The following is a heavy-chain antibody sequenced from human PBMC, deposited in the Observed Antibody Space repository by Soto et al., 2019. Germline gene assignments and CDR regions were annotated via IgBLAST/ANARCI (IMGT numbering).Heavy chain of an antibody. V-gene: IGHV4-34*01. CDR3: ARATLGYCSGGSCYYYYYYMDV. J-gene: IGHJ6*03. Sequence: SETLSLTCAVYGGSFSGYYWSWIRQPPGKGLEWIGEINHSGSTNYNPSLKSRVTISVDTSKNQFSLKLSSVTAADTAVYYCARATLGYCSGGSCYYYYYYMDVWSKGTTVTVSS. CDR2: INHSGST. CDR1: GGSFSGYY. D-gene: IGHD2-15*01.